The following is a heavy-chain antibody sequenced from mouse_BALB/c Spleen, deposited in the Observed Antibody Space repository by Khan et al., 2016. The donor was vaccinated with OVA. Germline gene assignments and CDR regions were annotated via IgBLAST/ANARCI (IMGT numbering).Heavy chain of an antibody. J-gene: IGHJ3*01. CDR1: GYTFTSYW. V-gene: IGHV1-7*01. CDR2: IDPSTDYT. CDR3: VNDGSSSAGLTY. Sequence: QVQLQQSGAELAKPGASVKMSCKASGYTFTSYWMHWVKQRPGQGLEWIGYIDPSTDYTEYNQKFRDKATLTVDKSSTTVYMQLTSLTSEDSAVYYCVNDGSSSAGLTYWGQGTLVTVSA. D-gene: IGHD1-1*01.